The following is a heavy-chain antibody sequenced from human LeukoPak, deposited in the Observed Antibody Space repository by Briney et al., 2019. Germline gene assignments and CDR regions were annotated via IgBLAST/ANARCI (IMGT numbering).Heavy chain of an antibody. CDR3: ARGGLGYCSGGSCYEPYYFDY. D-gene: IGHD2-15*01. Sequence: PGGSLRLSCAASGFTFDDYGMSWVRQAPGKGLEWVSGINWNGGSTGYADSVKGRFTISRDNAKNSLYLQMNSLGAEDTALYHCARGGLGYCSGGSCYEPYYFDYWGQGTLVTVSS. J-gene: IGHJ4*02. V-gene: IGHV3-20*01. CDR1: GFTFDDYG. CDR2: INWNGGST.